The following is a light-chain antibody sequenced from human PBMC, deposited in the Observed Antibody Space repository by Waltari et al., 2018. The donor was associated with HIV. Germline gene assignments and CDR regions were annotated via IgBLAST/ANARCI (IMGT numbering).Light chain of an antibody. CDR2: DNN. CDR3: ATWDSGLSAVV. CDR1: SSNIGYNN. J-gene: IGLJ2*01. Sequence: QSVLTQPPSVSATPGQKVTIPCPGSSSNIGYNNVLWYQQLPGTATKLLIYDNNKRPSGIPDRCSGSKSGTSATLGITGLQTGDEADYYCATWDSGLSAVVFGGGTKLTVL. V-gene: IGLV1-51*01.